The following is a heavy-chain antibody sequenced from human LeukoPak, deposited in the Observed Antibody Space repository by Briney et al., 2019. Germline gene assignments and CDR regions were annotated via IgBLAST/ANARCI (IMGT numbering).Heavy chain of an antibody. V-gene: IGHV3-23*01. J-gene: IGHJ4*02. CDR1: GFTFSSYE. CDR2: ISGSGAST. Sequence: PGGSLRLSCAASGFTFSSYEMSWVRQAPGKGLEWVSAISGSGASTYYADSVKGRFTISRDNSKNTLYLQMNSLRAEDTAIYYCAKAALRYQLLSSLDYWGQGTLVTVSS. CDR3: AKAALRYQLLSSLDY. D-gene: IGHD2-2*01.